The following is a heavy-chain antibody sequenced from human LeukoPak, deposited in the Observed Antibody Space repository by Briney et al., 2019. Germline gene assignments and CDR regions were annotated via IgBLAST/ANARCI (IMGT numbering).Heavy chain of an antibody. J-gene: IGHJ4*02. CDR1: GFTFNIFS. CDR3: VRDHLFAFDD. V-gene: IGHV3-48*01. Sequence: PGGSLRLSCEASGFTFNIFSMNWVRQAPGKGLEWLSYIGGNTGIIWYADSVKGRFTISRDNAKNSLYLQMNSLGVEDTAVYFCVRDHLFAFDDWGRGALITVSS. CDR2: IGGNTGII.